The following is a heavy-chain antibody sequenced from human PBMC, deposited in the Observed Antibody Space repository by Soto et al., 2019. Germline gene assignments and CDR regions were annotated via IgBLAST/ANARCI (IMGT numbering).Heavy chain of an antibody. CDR2: IYWDDDN. J-gene: IGHJ4*02. V-gene: IGHV2-5*02. D-gene: IGHD3-10*01. CDR3: ARRDYYASASLTFDY. Sequence: QITLKESGPPLVKPTQTLTLTCTFSGFSLTTNGVGVGWIRQPPGKALEWLALIYWDDDNRFSPSLKSRLTITKDTSKNQVVLTMTNMDPVDTATYYCARRDYYASASLTFDYWGQGALVTVSS. CDR1: GFSLTTNGVG.